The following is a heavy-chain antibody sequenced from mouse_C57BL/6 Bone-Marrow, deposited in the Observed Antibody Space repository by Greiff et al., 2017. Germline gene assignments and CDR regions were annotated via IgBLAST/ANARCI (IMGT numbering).Heavy chain of an antibody. D-gene: IGHD1-1*01. Sequence: EVQLQQSGTVLARPGASVKMSCKTSGYTFTSYWMHWVKQRPGQGLEWIGAIYPGNSDTSYNQKFKGKAKLTAVTSASTAYIELSSLTNEDSAVYYSTRKLYYYGSSSDCWGQGTTLTVSS. CDR2: IYPGNSDT. CDR1: GYTFTSYW. V-gene: IGHV1-5*01. J-gene: IGHJ2*01. CDR3: TRKLYYYGSSSDC.